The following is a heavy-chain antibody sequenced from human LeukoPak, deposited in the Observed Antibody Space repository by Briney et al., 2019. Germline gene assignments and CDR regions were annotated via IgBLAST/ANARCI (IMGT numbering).Heavy chain of an antibody. Sequence: SETLSLTCTVSGGSISSYHWSWIRQPPGKGLEWIGYIYYSGSTNYNPSLKSRVTISVDTSKNQFSLKLSSVTAADTAVYYCARAPPPPNRYCSGGSCYEGPFDDAFDIWGQGTMVTVSS. V-gene: IGHV4-59*01. CDR2: IYYSGST. D-gene: IGHD2-15*01. CDR3: ARAPPPPNRYCSGGSCYEGPFDDAFDI. CDR1: GGSISSYH. J-gene: IGHJ3*02.